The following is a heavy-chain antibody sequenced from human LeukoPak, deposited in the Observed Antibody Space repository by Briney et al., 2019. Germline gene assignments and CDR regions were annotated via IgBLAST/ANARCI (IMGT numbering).Heavy chain of an antibody. CDR2: IWYDGSNK. CDR3: AKEWYSSSWPGVNWFDP. D-gene: IGHD6-13*01. Sequence: GRSLRLSCAASGFTFSSYVMHWVRQAPGKGLEWVAVIWYDGSNKYYADSVKGRFTISRDNSKNTLYLQMNSLRAEDTAVYYCAKEWYSSSWPGVNWFDPWGQGTLVTVSS. CDR1: GFTFSSYV. V-gene: IGHV3-33*06. J-gene: IGHJ5*02.